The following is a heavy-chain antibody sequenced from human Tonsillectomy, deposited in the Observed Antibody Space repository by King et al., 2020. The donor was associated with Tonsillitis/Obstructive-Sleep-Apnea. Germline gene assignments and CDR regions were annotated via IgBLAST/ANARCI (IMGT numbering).Heavy chain of an antibody. CDR3: ARVGVTIFGVVKAFDI. J-gene: IGHJ3*02. D-gene: IGHD3-3*01. CDR2: TNHSGST. Sequence: VQLQQWGAGLLKPSETLSLTCGVYGGSFSGYYWSWIRQPPGKGLEWIGETNHSGSTNYSPSLKTRVTISIDTSKNQFSLRLSSVTAADTAVYYCARVGVTIFGVVKAFDIWGQGTMVTVSS. V-gene: IGHV4-34*01. CDR1: GGSFSGYY.